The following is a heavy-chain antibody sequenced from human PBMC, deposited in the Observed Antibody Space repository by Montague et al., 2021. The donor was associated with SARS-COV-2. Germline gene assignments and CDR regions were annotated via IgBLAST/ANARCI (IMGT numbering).Heavy chain of an antibody. CDR3: ARVGRQQLVRLSGMDV. J-gene: IGHJ6*02. CDR2: IYYSGST. Sequence: SETLSLTCTVSGGSTSSSSYYWGWIRQPPGKGLEWIGSIYYSGSTYYXXXLKSRVTISVDTSKNQFSLKLGSVTAADTAVYYCARVGRQQLVRLSGMDVWGQGTTVTVSS. V-gene: IGHV4-39*07. D-gene: IGHD6-13*01. CDR1: GGSTSSSSYY.